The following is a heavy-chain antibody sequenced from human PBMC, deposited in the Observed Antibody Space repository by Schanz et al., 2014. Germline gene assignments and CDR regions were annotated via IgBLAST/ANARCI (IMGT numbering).Heavy chain of an antibody. Sequence: QVQLVQSGAEVKKPGSSVKVSCKASGGTFSSSTLTWVRQAPGQGLEWMGRIIPIFDTTNYAQKFQGRVTMTADKSTSTYDKEVSDLRSEDTADYDCARETTIIAGGAFDVWGQGTMVTVSS. D-gene: IGHD5-12*01. V-gene: IGHV1-69*08. CDR2: IIPIFDTT. CDR1: GGTFSSST. CDR3: ARETTIIAGGAFDV. J-gene: IGHJ3*01.